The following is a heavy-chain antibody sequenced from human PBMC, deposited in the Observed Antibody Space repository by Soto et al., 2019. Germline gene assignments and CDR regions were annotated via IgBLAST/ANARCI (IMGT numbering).Heavy chain of an antibody. D-gene: IGHD6-19*01. CDR1: GYIFNNYG. CDR2: ISPYVGKT. Sequence: QGQLVQSGAEVREPGASVKVSCQASGYIFNNYGLSWVRQVPGQGLEWVGWISPYVGKTDYAHKCRDRVTMTADPTTNTAHMELRSLTADDSAFYYCARCYCSVGSCFTCWHFDLWGRGTLVTVSS. CDR3: ARCYCSVGSCFTCWHFDL. J-gene: IGHJ2*01. V-gene: IGHV1-18*01.